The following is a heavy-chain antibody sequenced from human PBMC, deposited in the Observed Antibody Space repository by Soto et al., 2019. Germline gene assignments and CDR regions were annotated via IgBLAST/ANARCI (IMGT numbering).Heavy chain of an antibody. CDR1: GGTFSSYT. V-gene: IGHV1-69*02. Sequence: QVQLVQSGAEVKKPGSSVKVSCKASGGTFSSYTISWVRQAPGQGLEWMGRIIPILGIANYAQKFQGRDTITAGKSTSTAYMELSSLRSEDTAGYYCARGTDRCPNGVCYGKNWFDPWGQGTLVTVSS. CDR2: IIPILGIA. J-gene: IGHJ5*02. D-gene: IGHD2-8*01. CDR3: ARGTDRCPNGVCYGKNWFDP.